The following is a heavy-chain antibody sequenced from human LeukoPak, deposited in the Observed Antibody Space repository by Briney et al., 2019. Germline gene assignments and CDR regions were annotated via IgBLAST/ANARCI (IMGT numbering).Heavy chain of an antibody. CDR1: GFTFSSYG. D-gene: IGHD5-18*01. Sequence: PGGSLRLSCAASGFTFSSYGMSGVRQAPGKGLEWVSGINTSGGTTYYADSVKGRFTISRDNSKNTLYLQMNSLRADDTAAYYRAKDPPTVMANAFHIWGQGTMVTVSS. CDR2: INTSGGTT. J-gene: IGHJ3*02. CDR3: AKDPPTVMANAFHI. V-gene: IGHV3-23*01.